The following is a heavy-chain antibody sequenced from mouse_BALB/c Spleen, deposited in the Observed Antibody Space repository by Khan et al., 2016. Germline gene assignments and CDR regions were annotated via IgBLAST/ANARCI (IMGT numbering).Heavy chain of an antibody. Sequence: EVELVESGGGLVKPGGSLKLSCAASGFTFSDYYMYWVRQTPEKRLEWVATVSDGGSYTYYPDSVKGRVTISRDNAKNNLYLQISSLKSEDTAMYYCAREGVRRGFAYWGQGTLVTVSA. V-gene: IGHV5-4*02. CDR1: GFTFSDYY. CDR3: AREGVRRGFAY. CDR2: VSDGGSYT. D-gene: IGHD2-14*01. J-gene: IGHJ3*01.